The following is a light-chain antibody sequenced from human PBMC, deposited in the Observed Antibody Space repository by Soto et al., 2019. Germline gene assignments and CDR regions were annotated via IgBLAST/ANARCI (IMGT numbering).Light chain of an antibody. V-gene: IGLV1-40*01. CDR2: GNS. CDR3: QSYDSSLRV. Sequence: QSVLTQPPSVSGAPGQRVTISCTGSSSNIGAGYDVHWYQQLPGTAPKLLIYGNSNRPSGVPDRFSGSKSGTSDSLAITGLQAEDEADYYCQSYDSSLRVFGGGTKLTVL. J-gene: IGLJ2*01. CDR1: SSNIGAGYD.